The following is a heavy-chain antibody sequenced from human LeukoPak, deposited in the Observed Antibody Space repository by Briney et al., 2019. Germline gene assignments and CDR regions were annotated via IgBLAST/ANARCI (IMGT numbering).Heavy chain of an antibody. V-gene: IGHV4-31*03. J-gene: IGHJ3*02. Sequence: SETLSLTCTVSGGPISSGGYYWSWIRQHPGKGLEWIGYIYYSGSTYYNPSLKSRVTISVDTSKNQFSLKLSSVTAADTAVYYCAINNDVVAATLDAFDIWGQGTMVTVSS. CDR2: IYYSGST. CDR1: GGPISSGGYY. CDR3: AINNDVVAATLDAFDI. D-gene: IGHD2-15*01.